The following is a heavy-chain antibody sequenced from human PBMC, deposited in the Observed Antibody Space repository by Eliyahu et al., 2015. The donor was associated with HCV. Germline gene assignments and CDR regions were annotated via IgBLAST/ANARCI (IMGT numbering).Heavy chain of an antibody. CDR3: TTARFSMYPYNYYNMDV. V-gene: IGHV3-15*07. Sequence: EVQLEESGGGLVEPGGSLRLSCAXSGFXFXXAXXNWVRQAPGKGLEWVGRIKSETDRGTTDYATPVKGRFTIERDDSRSTLYLQMNSLKTEDTGLYYCTTARFSMYPYNYYNMDVWGQGTTVIVSS. D-gene: IGHD3-3*01. CDR2: IKSETDRGTT. CDR1: GFXFXXAX. J-gene: IGHJ6*02.